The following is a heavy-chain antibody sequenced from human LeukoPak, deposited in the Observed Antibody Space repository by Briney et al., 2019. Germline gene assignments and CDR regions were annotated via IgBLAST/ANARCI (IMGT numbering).Heavy chain of an antibody. V-gene: IGHV4-59*11. D-gene: IGHD3-3*01. CDR3: ATDSAYYDFWSGYSYYYYYMDV. J-gene: IGHJ6*03. CDR1: GGSISSHY. CDR2: IYYSGST. Sequence: SETLSLTCTVSGGSISSHYWSWIRQPPGKGLEWIGYIYYSGSTNYNPSLKSRVTISVDTSKNQFSLKLSSVTAADTAVYYCATDSAYYDFWSGYSYYYYYMDVWGKGTTVTVSS.